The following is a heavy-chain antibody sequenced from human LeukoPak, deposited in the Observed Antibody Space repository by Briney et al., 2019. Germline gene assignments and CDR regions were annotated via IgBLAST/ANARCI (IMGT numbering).Heavy chain of an antibody. V-gene: IGHV4-34*01. J-gene: IGHJ3*02. CDR2: INHSGST. D-gene: IGHD6-6*01. CDR3: ARGRRIAARSVAFDI. CDR1: GGSISSYY. Sequence: PSETLSLTCTVSGGSISSYYWSWIRQPPGKGLEWIGEINHSGSTNYNPSLKSRVTISVDTSKNQFSLKLSSVTAADTAVYYCARGRRIAARSVAFDIWGQGTMVTISS.